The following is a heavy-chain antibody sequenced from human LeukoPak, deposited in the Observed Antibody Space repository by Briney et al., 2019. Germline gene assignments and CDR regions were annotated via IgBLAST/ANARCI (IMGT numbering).Heavy chain of an antibody. V-gene: IGHV3-48*02. D-gene: IGHD2-21*02. J-gene: IGHJ4*02. CDR2: ISNSSSTI. CDR1: GFTFSSYS. CDR3: ARSVTDDYALDY. Sequence: GGSLRLSCAASGFTFSSYSMNCVRQAPGKGLEWVLYISNSSSTIYYADSVKGRFSISRDNAKNSLYLQMNSLRDEDTAVYYCARSVTDDYALDYWGQGTLVTVSS.